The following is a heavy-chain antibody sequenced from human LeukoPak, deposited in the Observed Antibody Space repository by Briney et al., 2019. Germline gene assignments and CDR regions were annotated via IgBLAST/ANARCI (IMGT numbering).Heavy chain of an antibody. CDR3: ARGDIVVVPAAIRPELYYFDY. D-gene: IGHD2-2*01. J-gene: IGHJ4*02. V-gene: IGHV4-34*01. CDR2: INHSGST. Sequence: SETLSLTCAVYGGSFSGYYWSWIRQPPGKGLEWIGEINHSGSTNYNPSLKSRVTISVDTSKNRFSLKLSSVTAADTAVYYCARGDIVVVPAAIRPELYYFDYWGQGTLVTVSS. CDR1: GGSFSGYY.